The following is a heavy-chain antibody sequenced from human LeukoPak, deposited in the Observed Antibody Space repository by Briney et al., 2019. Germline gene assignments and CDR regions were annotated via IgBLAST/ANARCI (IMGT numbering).Heavy chain of an antibody. J-gene: IGHJ4*02. V-gene: IGHV1-18*01. CDR2: ISAYNGNT. Sequence: ASVKVSCKASGYTFTSYGISWVRQAPGQGLEWMGWISAYNGNTNYAQKFQGRVTITRNSSISTAYMELSSLTSEDTAVYYCARAPTPFYYDSSAYYSDFWGQGALVTVSS. CDR1: GYTFTSYG. CDR3: ARAPTPFYYDSSAYYSDF. D-gene: IGHD6-25*01.